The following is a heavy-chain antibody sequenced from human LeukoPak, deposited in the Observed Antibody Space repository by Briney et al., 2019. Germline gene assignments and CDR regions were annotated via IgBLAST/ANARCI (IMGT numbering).Heavy chain of an antibody. CDR1: GFTFSIYA. CDR3: AKAALAVAGTRYFDY. D-gene: IGHD6-19*01. J-gene: IGHJ4*02. CDR2: IGSSGGPT. Sequence: GGSLRLSCAASGFTFSIYAMSWVRQAPGKGPEWVSVIGSSGGPTYYADSVKGRFTISRDNSKNTLYLQMNSLRAEDTAVYYCAKAALAVAGTRYFDYWGQGTLVTVST. V-gene: IGHV3-23*01.